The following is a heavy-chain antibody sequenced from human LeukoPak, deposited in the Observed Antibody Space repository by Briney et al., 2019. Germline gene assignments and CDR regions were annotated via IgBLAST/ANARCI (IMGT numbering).Heavy chain of an antibody. J-gene: IGHJ4*02. Sequence: ASVQVSCKASGYTFTSNYIHWVRQAPGQGLEWMGMIYPRDGSTSYAQKFQGRVTVTRDTSTSTVHMELCGLRSEDTAVYYCARDQEGFDYWGQGTLVTVSS. CDR1: GYTFTSNY. CDR2: IYPRDGST. CDR3: ARDQEGFDY. V-gene: IGHV1-46*01.